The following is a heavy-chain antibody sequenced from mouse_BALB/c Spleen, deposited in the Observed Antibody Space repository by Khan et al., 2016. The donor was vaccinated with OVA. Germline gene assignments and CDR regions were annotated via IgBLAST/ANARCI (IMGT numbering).Heavy chain of an antibody. D-gene: IGHD1-1*01. CDR3: AKGSSYWYFDD. CDR2: INTYTGEP. J-gene: IGHJ1*01. CDR1: GYTFTNYR. Sequence: QIQLVQSGPELKKPGETVKISCKASGYTFTNYRMNWMKQAPGKGLKWMGWINTYTGEPTYGDDFKGRFAFSLETSASTAYLQINNLKNEDMATYFCAKGSSYWYFDDWGAGTTVTVSS. V-gene: IGHV9-1*02.